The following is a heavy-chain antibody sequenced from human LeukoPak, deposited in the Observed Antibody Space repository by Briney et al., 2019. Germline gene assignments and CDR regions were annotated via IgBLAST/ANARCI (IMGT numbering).Heavy chain of an antibody. CDR3: VRFGLTSSLDH. V-gene: IGHV5-51*01. D-gene: IGHD6-13*01. CDR2: ICPGYSDA. CDR1: GYKLTNNW. J-gene: IGHJ5*02. Sequence: GESLKISCKISGYKLTNNWIGWVRQVPGKGLEWMGLICPGYSDAKYSPSFQGQVTLSVDASISTAYLQLSGLRASDTAIYYCVRFGLTSSLDHWGQGTLVTVSS.